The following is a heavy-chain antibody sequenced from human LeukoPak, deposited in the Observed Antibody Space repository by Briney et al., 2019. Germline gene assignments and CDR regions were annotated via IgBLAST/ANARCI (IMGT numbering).Heavy chain of an antibody. J-gene: IGHJ3*02. CDR2: ICGSGGST. CDR3: AKGIVGADYEDAFDI. V-gene: IGHV3-23*01. Sequence: GGSLRLSRAASGFTFRSYAMSWVRQAPAKGLEWVSAICGSGGSTYYADSVRGRFTISRDNSKNTLYLQMHSLRAEDTAVYYCAKGIVGADYEDAFDIWGQGTMVTVSS. D-gene: IGHD1-26*01. CDR1: GFTFRSYA.